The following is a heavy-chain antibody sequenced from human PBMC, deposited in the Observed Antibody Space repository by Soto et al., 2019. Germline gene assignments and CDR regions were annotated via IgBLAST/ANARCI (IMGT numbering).Heavy chain of an antibody. CDR2: ISGSGGST. CDR3: AKDHGRIAARVFDY. D-gene: IGHD6-6*01. CDR1: GLTLLNYG. V-gene: IGHV3-23*01. Sequence: VVFLRFPSGDVGLTLLNYGGSRVLHTQGRGTERVSAISGSGGSTYYADSVKGRFTIPRDNSKNTLYLQMNSLRAEDTAVYYCAKDHGRIAARVFDYWGQGTLVTVSS. J-gene: IGHJ4*02.